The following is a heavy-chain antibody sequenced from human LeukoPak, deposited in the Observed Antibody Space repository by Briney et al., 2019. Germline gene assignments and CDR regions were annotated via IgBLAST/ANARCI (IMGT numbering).Heavy chain of an antibody. CDR1: GFTFDDYA. CDR2: ISGSGGST. J-gene: IGHJ4*02. Sequence: GGSLRLSCAASGFTFDDYAMHWVRQAPGKGLEWVSTISGSGGSTYYADSVKGRFTISRDNSKNTLYLQMNSLRAEDTAVYYCAKMPVSYSSGWSTFDYWGQGNLVTVSS. D-gene: IGHD6-19*01. V-gene: IGHV3-23*01. CDR3: AKMPVSYSSGWSTFDY.